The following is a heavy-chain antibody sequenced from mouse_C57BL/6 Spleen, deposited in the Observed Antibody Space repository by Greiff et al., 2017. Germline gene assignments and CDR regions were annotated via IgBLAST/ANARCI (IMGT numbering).Heavy chain of an antibody. CDR3: ARLTTVVANWYFDV. D-gene: IGHD1-1*01. V-gene: IGHV1-64*01. Sequence: QVQLQQPGAELVKPGASVKLSCKASGYTFTSYWMHWVKQRPGQGLEWLGMIHPNSGSTNYNEKFKSKATLTVDKSSRTAYMQLSSLTSEDSAVYYCARLTTVVANWYFDVWGTGTTVTVSS. CDR2: IHPNSGST. CDR1: GYTFTSYW. J-gene: IGHJ1*03.